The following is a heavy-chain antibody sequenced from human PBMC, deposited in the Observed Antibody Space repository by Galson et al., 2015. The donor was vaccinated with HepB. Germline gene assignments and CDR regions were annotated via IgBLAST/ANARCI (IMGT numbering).Heavy chain of an antibody. CDR2: MSYDGNKK. V-gene: IGHV3-30-3*01. CDR3: ARDRFRPAGNSGYGCFDS. CDR1: GFTFSSYA. J-gene: IGHJ4*02. D-gene: IGHD5-12*01. Sequence: SLRLSCAASGFTFSSYAMHWVRQAPGKGLEWVALMSYDGNKKYYADSVKGRFTISRDNSKNTLYLQMNSLRTEDTAVYHCARDRFRPAGNSGYGCFDSWGQGTPVTVSS.